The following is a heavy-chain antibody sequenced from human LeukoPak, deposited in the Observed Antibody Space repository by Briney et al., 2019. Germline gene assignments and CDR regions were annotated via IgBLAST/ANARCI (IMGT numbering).Heavy chain of an antibody. Sequence: GGSLRLSCVASGFARSSNYMSWVRQAPGKGLEWVSLIYSGGAIRYADSVKGRFTISRDSSKNTLFLQMNDLTVEDTARYYCARRPGNWGQGILVTVSS. CDR2: IYSGGAI. D-gene: IGHD1-14*01. CDR3: ARRPGN. CDR1: GFARSSNY. V-gene: IGHV3-53*01. J-gene: IGHJ4*02.